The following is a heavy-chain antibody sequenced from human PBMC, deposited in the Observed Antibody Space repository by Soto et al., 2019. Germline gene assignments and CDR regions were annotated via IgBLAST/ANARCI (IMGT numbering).Heavy chain of an antibody. CDR2: VGGSGGST. V-gene: IGHV3-23*01. CDR1: GFTFSSYA. D-gene: IGHD1-26*01. CDR3: AKESWELLLYFQH. Sequence: GGSLRLSCAASGFTFSSYAMSWVRQAPGKGLEWVSAVGGSGGSTYYADSVKGRFTISRDNSKNTLYLQMDSLRAEDTAVYYCAKESWELLLYFQHWGQGTLVTVSS. J-gene: IGHJ1*01.